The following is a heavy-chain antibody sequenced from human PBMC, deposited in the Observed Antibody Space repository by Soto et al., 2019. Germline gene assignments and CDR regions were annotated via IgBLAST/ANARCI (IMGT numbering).Heavy chain of an antibody. Sequence: PSETLSLTCTVSGGSISSSSYYWGWIRQPPGKGLEWIGSIYYSGSTYYNPSLKSRVTISVDTSKNQFSLKLSSVTAADTAVYYCARLLHCGGDCYDNWFDPWGQGTLVTVSS. CDR2: IYYSGST. D-gene: IGHD2-21*02. J-gene: IGHJ5*02. CDR3: ARLLHCGGDCYDNWFDP. V-gene: IGHV4-39*01. CDR1: GGSISSSSYY.